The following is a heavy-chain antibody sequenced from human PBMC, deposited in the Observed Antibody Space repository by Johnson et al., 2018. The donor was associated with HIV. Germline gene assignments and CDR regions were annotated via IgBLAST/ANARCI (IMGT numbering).Heavy chain of an antibody. CDR3: AWCRGALDI. Sequence: VQLVESGGGLVQPGGSLRLSCGGSGFSFSIYWLTWVRQAPGKGLEWVANINQDGSEMYYVDSVKGLFTISRDNANNSLYVQMNSLRDEDTAVDYCAWCRGALDIWGQGTMVTVSS. J-gene: IGHJ3*02. CDR2: INQDGSEM. D-gene: IGHD4/OR15-4a*01. V-gene: IGHV3-7*05. CDR1: GFSFSIYW.